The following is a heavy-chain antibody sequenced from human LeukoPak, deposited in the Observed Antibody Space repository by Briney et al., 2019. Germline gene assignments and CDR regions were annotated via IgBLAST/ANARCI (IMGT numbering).Heavy chain of an antibody. CDR1: GFTFSSYA. CDR2: IRQDGSEK. V-gene: IGHV3-7*01. D-gene: IGHD4-23*01. J-gene: IGHJ4*02. Sequence: GGSLRLSCAASGFTFSSYAMSWVRQAPGKGLEWVANIRQDGSEKYYVDSVKGRFTISRDNAMNSLFLQMNSLRAEDTAVYYCARDVHGGAFDYWGQGTLVTVSS. CDR3: ARDVHGGAFDY.